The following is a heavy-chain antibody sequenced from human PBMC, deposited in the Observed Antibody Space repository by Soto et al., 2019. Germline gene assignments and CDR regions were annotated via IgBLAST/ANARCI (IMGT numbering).Heavy chain of an antibody. CDR1: GFTFSSYA. CDR2: ISGSGGST. J-gene: IGHJ4*02. Sequence: EVQLLESGGGLVQPGGSLRLSCAASGFTFSSYAMSWVRQAPGKGLEWVSAISGSGGSTYYADSVKGRFTISIDNSKKMLYLQRNRLRGEDTDGYYCAKLESYGDYLTGIFDCWGQGTLVTVSS. D-gene: IGHD4-17*01. V-gene: IGHV3-23*01. CDR3: AKLESYGDYLTGIFDC.